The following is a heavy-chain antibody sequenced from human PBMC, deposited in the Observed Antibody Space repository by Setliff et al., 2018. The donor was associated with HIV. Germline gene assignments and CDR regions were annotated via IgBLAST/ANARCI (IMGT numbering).Heavy chain of an antibody. V-gene: IGHV4-59*01. CDR3: ARVNALIRAPFDY. J-gene: IGHJ4*02. CDR2: IFYSGTT. Sequence: SETLSLTYTVSGGSITGYYWSWVRQPPGKGLEWIGYIFYSGTTNYSPSLNSRATISVDTSKNSFSLRLSSVTAADTAVYYCARVNALIRAPFDYWGQGALVTVSS. CDR1: GGSITGYY.